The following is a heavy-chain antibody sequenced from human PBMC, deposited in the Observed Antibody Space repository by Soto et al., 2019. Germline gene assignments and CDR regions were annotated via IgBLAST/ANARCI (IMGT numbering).Heavy chain of an antibody. V-gene: IGHV3-23*01. D-gene: IGHD2-2*01. CDR3: ARLEYYSSTSCYGRRWFVP. J-gene: IGHJ5*02. CDR1: GFTFSSYA. CDR2: ISGSGGST. Sequence: PGGSLRLSCAASGFTFSSYAMSWVRQAPGKGLEWVSAISGSGGSTYYADSVKGRFTISRDNSKNTLYLQMNSLRAEDTAVYYCARLEYYSSTSCYGRRWFVPWGQGTLVTVSS.